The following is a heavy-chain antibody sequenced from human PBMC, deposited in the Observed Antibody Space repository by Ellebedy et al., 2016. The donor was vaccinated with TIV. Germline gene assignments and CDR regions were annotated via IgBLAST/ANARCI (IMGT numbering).Heavy chain of an antibody. D-gene: IGHD3-10*01. CDR1: GGSFSGYY. J-gene: IGHJ2*01. CDR3: ARGYYIPYWYFDL. CDR2: INHSGST. V-gene: IGHV4-34*01. Sequence: MPGGSLRLSCAVYGGSFSGYYWSWIRQPPGKGLEWIGEINHSGSTNYNPSLKSRVTISVDTSKNQFSLKLSSVTAADTAVYYCARGYYIPYWYFDLWGRGTLVTVSS.